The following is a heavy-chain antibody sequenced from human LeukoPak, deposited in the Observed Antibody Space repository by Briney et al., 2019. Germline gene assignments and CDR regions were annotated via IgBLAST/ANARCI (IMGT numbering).Heavy chain of an antibody. D-gene: IGHD2-15*01. CDR3: AREDYCSGGSCYSGYFQH. J-gene: IGHJ1*01. V-gene: IGHV4-59*01. CDR1: GGSISSYY. Sequence: SETLSLACTVSGGSISSYYWSWIRQPPGKGLEWIGYIYYSGATNYNPSLKSRVTISVDTSKNQFSLKLSSVTAADTAVYYCAREDYCSGGSCYSGYFQHWGQGTLVTVSS. CDR2: IYYSGAT.